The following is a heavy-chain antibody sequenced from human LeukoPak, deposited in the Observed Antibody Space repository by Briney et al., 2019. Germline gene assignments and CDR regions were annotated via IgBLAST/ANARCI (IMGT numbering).Heavy chain of an antibody. CDR2: ISDSFSK. CDR3: AKGGGLWLQSWYMDV. D-gene: IGHD5-12*01. V-gene: IGHV3-23*01. J-gene: IGHJ6*03. CDR1: GFTFSNYA. Sequence: GWALRLSCAASGFTFSNYAMTWDRQVPGKGLEWGSTISDSFSKYYADPVKGRFAISRDNSKNTVYLELSNLRAEDTALYYCAKGGGLWLQSWYMDVWGKGTTVTVYS.